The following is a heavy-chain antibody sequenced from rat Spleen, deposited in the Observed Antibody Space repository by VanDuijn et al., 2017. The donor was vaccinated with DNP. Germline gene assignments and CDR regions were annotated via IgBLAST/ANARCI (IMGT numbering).Heavy chain of an antibody. CDR2: FNTGGGMT. V-gene: IGHV5-25*01. CDR3: VRRGGKGLFSK. CDR1: GFTFSNYD. J-gene: IGHJ3*01. Sequence: EVQLVESGGGLLQPGRSLKLSCAVSGFTFSNYDMAWVRQAPSRGLEWVASFNTGGGMTYYRDSVKGRFIVSRDNAKSTLDLQMDSLRSEDTATYYCVRRGGKGLFSKWGQGTLVTVSS. D-gene: IGHD3-1*01.